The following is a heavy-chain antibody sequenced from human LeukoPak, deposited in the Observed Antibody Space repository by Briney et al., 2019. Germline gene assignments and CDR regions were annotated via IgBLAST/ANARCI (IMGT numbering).Heavy chain of an antibody. CDR2: IYTSGST. Sequence: PSETLSLTCTVSGGSISSGSYYWSWNRQPAGKGLEWIGRIYTSGSTNYNPSLKSRVTISVDTSKNQFSLKLSSVTAADTAVYYCARDLDYWGQGTLVTVSS. CDR3: ARDLDY. J-gene: IGHJ4*02. V-gene: IGHV4-61*02. CDR1: GGSISSGSYY.